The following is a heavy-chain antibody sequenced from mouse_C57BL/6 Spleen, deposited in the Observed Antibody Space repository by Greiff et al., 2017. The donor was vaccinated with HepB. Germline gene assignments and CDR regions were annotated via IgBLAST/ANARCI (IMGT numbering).Heavy chain of an antibody. J-gene: IGHJ4*01. CDR2: IYPSDSET. D-gene: IGHD1-1*01. CDR3: ARNGYGSRSYAMDC. CDR1: GYTFTSYW. Sequence: QVQLQQPGAELVRPGSSVKLSCKASGYTFTSYWMDWVKQRPGQGLEWIGNIYPSDSETHYNQKFKDKATLTVDKSSSTAYMQLSSLTSEDSAVYYCARNGYGSRSYAMDCWGQGTSVTVSS. V-gene: IGHV1-61*01.